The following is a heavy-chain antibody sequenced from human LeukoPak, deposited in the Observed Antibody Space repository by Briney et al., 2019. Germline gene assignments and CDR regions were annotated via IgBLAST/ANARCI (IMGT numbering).Heavy chain of an antibody. CDR2: IYYSGST. CDR3: ARTTEGYCRGRSCYSYYYYMDV. D-gene: IGHD2-15*01. Sequence: NTSETLSLTCTVSGGSISSSNFYWGWIRQPPGKGLEWIGSIYYSGSTYYNPSLKSRVTISVDTSKNQFSLKLSSVTAADTAVYYCARTTEGYCRGRSCYSYYYYMDVWGKGTTVTVSS. CDR1: GGSISSSNFY. V-gene: IGHV4-39*07. J-gene: IGHJ6*03.